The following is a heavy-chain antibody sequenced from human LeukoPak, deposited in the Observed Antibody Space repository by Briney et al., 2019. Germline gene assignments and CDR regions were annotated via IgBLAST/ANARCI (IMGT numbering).Heavy chain of an antibody. V-gene: IGHV3-48*01. D-gene: IGHD2-15*01. CDR2: ISSSSSTI. CDR1: GFTFSSYS. Sequence: GGSLRLSCAASGFTFSSYSMNWVRQAPGKGLEWVSYISSSSSTIYYADSVKGRFTIFRDNAKNLLYLQMNSLRAEDTAVYYCARAPGYCSGGSCYWNWFDPWGQGTLVTVSS. CDR3: ARAPGYCSGGSCYWNWFDP. J-gene: IGHJ5*02.